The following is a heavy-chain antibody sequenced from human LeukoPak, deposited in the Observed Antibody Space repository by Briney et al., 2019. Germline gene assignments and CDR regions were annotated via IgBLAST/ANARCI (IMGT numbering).Heavy chain of an antibody. CDR3: ARAPSRYSNVERSVGRWFYYYMDV. V-gene: IGHV1-69*13. CDR2: IIPIFGTA. Sequence: SVKVSCKASGGTFITYALGWVRQAPGQGLEWMGGIIPIFGTANYAQTFQDRVTLTADESTNTACMELNSLRSEDTAVYYCARAPSRYSNVERSVGRWFYYYMDVWGQGTTVTVSS. CDR1: GGTFITYA. J-gene: IGHJ6*03. D-gene: IGHD4-11*01.